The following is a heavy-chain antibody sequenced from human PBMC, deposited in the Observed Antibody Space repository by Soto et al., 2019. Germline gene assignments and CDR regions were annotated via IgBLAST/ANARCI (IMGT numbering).Heavy chain of an antibody. CDR1: GGSISSSSYY. D-gene: IGHD1-26*01. CDR3: ARGLITGSQYSGGWYYFDS. Sequence: SETLSLTCTVSGGSISSSSYYWGWIRQPPGKGLEWIGSIYYSGSTYYNPSLTRRVTISVDTSKNQFSLKLSSVTAADTAVYYFARGLITGSQYSGGWYYFDSWGQGTQVTVSS. J-gene: IGHJ4*02. CDR2: IYYSGST. V-gene: IGHV4-39*07.